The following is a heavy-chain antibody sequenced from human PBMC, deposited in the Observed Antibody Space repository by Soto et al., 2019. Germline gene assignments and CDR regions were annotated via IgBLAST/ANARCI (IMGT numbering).Heavy chain of an antibody. J-gene: IGHJ3*02. V-gene: IGHV2-5*02. CDR3: ALTLEDSRHDAFDI. D-gene: IGHD3-22*01. CDR2: IYWDDDK. CDR1: GFSLSTSGVG. Sequence: QITLKESGPTLVKPTQTLTLTCTFSGFSLSTSGVGVGWIRQPPGKALEWLALIYWDDDKRYSPSLKSRLTITKDTSKNQVVLTMTNMDPVDTATYYCALTLEDSRHDAFDIWGQGTMVTVSS.